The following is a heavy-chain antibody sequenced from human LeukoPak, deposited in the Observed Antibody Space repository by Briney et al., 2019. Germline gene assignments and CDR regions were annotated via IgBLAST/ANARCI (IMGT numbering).Heavy chain of an antibody. CDR2: IYYSGST. D-gene: IGHD5/OR15-5a*01. Sequence: SETLSLTCTVSGGSISSSSYYWGWIRQPPGKGLEWIGSIYYSGSTYYNPSLKSRVTISVDTSKNQFPLKLSSVTAADTAVYYCARCLRFFGYMDVWGKGTTVTVSS. CDR1: GGSISSSSYY. J-gene: IGHJ6*03. V-gene: IGHV4-39*06. CDR3: ARCLRFFGYMDV.